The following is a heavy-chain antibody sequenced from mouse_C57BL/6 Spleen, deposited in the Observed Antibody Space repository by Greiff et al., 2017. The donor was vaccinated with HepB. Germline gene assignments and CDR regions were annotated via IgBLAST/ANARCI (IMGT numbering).Heavy chain of an antibody. Sequence: EVHLVESGGDLVKPGGSLKLSCAASGFTFSSYGMSWVRQTPDKRLEWVATISSGGSYTYYPDSVKGRFTISRDNAKNTLYLQMSSLKSEDTAMYYCARRDTGTLDYWGQGTTLTVSS. D-gene: IGHD4-1*01. CDR2: ISSGGSYT. J-gene: IGHJ2*01. CDR3: ARRDTGTLDY. CDR1: GFTFSSYG. V-gene: IGHV5-6*01.